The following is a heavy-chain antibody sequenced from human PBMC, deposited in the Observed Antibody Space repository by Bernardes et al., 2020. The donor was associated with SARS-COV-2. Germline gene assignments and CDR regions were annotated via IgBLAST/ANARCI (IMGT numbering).Heavy chain of an antibody. Sequence: SEALSLTCTVSGGAIRGYFGSWIRQSPGKGLAWIGHIYDSGATSYNPSLKSRVAISVDMSKNQFSLKLTSMTAADTAVYYCARDAQTSRGYYYYAMDVWGQGTTVTVSS. CDR3: ARDAQTSRGYYYYAMDV. J-gene: IGHJ6*02. V-gene: IGHV4-59*01. CDR2: IYDSGAT. CDR1: GGAIRGYF.